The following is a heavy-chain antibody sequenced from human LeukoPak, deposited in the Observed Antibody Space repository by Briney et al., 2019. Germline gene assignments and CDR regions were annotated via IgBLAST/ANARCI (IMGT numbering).Heavy chain of an antibody. CDR1: GYTFTSYG. CDR2: ISAYNGNT. D-gene: IGHD6-13*01. J-gene: IGHJ5*02. Sequence: ASVKVSCKASGYTFTSYGISWVRQAPGQGFEWMGWISAYNGNTNYAQKLQGRVTMTTDTSTSTAYMELRSLRSDDTAVYYCARASGIAAAGMFDPWGQGTLVTVSS. CDR3: ARASGIAAAGMFDP. V-gene: IGHV1-18*01.